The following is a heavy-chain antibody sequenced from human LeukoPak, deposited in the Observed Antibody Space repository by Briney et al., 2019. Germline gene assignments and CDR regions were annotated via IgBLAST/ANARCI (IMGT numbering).Heavy chain of an antibody. Sequence: GASVKVSCKASGYTFTSYGINWVRQAPGQGLEWMGWLSTYNGNTKYAQNLQGRVTMTTDTSTSTTYMELRGLKSDDTAVYYCARGFRCISTTCYTNWFGPWGQGTLVTVSS. CDR2: LSTYNGNT. CDR3: ARGFRCISTTCYTNWFGP. CDR1: GYTFTSYG. D-gene: IGHD2-2*02. J-gene: IGHJ5*02. V-gene: IGHV1-18*01.